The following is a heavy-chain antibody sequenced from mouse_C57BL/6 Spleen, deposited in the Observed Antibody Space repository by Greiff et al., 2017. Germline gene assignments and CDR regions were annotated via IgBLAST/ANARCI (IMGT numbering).Heavy chain of an antibody. CDR3: ARQTTVVAHFDY. J-gene: IGHJ2*01. V-gene: IGHV5-6*01. CDR1: GFTFSSYG. D-gene: IGHD1-1*01. Sequence: EVQRVESGGDLVKPGGSLKLSCAASGFTFSSYGMSWVRQTPDKRLEWVATISSGGSYTYYPDSVKGRFTISRDNAKNTLYLQMSSLKSEDTAMYYCARQTTVVAHFDYWGQGTTLTVSS. CDR2: ISSGGSYT.